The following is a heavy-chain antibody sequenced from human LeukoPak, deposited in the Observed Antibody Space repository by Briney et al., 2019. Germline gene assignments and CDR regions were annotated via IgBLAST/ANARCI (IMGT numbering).Heavy chain of an antibody. J-gene: IGHJ4*02. V-gene: IGHV4-38-2*02. Sequence: SETLSLTWTVSGYSISSGYYWGWLRQPPGKGLEWLASIYHSGTIYYNPSLKSRVTISVDTSKNQFSLKLTSVTAADTAVYYCARGLGRQQLVSPFDYWGQGTLVTVSS. CDR3: ARGLGRQQLVSPFDY. CDR2: IYHSGTI. CDR1: GYSISSGYY. D-gene: IGHD6-13*01.